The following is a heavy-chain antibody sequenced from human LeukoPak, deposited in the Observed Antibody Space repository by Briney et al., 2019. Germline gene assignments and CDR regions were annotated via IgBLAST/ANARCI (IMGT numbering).Heavy chain of an antibody. CDR1: GYSISSGYY. D-gene: IGHD6-6*01. J-gene: IGHJ6*03. CDR2: IYHSGST. Sequence: SETLSPTCAVSGYSISSGYYWGWIRQPPGQGLEWIGSIYHSGSTYYNPSLKSRVTISVDTSKNQFSLKLSSVTAADTAVYYCARRAPSPYYMDVWGKGTTVTVSS. V-gene: IGHV4-38-2*01. CDR3: ARRAPSPYYMDV.